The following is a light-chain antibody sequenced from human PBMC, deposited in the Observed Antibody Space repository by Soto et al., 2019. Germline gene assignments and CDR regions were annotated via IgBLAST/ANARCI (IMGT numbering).Light chain of an antibody. CDR1: QSVSSN. CDR2: GAS. CDR3: QQYSKWPLA. Sequence: EMLMTQSPATLSVSPGERATLSCRASQSVSSNLAWYQQKPGQAPRLLIYGASTRATGIPARFSGSGSGTEFTLTISSLQSEDFAVYYCQQYSKWPLAFGPGTKVDN. J-gene: IGKJ3*01. V-gene: IGKV3-15*01.